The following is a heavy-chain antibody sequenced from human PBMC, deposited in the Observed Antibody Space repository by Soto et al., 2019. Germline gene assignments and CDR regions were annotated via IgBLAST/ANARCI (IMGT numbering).Heavy chain of an antibody. CDR3: ARGGFYMTVANFDC. J-gene: IGHJ4*02. CDR1: GDSVSSNSVA. CDR2: TYYRSRWYD. Sequence: QVQLQQSGPGLVKSSQTLSLTCAISGDSVSSNSVAWYWIRQSPSRGLEWLGRTYYRSRWYDDYAVSVKSRIRISPDTSKNQFSLQLTSVTPGDTAVYYCARGGFYMTVANFDCWGQGTLVTVSS. D-gene: IGHD6-19*01. V-gene: IGHV6-1*01.